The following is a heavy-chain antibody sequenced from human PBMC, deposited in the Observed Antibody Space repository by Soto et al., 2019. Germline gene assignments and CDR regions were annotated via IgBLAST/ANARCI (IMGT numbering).Heavy chain of an antibody. CDR1: GFSLSTSGVG. CDR3: AHTDFWSGPTALYYFDY. D-gene: IGHD3-3*01. J-gene: IGHJ4*02. CDR2: IYWDDDK. Sequence: SGPTLVKPTQTLTLACTFSGFSLSTSGVGVGWIRQPPGKALEWLALIYWDDDKRYSPSLKSRLTITKDTSKNQVVLTMTNMDPVDTATYYCAHTDFWSGPTALYYFDYWGQGTLVTVSS. V-gene: IGHV2-5*02.